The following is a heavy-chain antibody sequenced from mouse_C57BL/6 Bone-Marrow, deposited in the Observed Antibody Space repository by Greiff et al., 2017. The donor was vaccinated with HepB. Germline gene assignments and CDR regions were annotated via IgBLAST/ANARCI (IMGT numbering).Heavy chain of an antibody. Sequence: VQLKESGPGLVQPSQSLSITCTVSGFSLTSYGVHWVRQSPGKGLEWLGVIWSGGSTDYNAAFISRLSISKDNSKSQVFFKMNSLQADDTAIYYCARIYDGFTGGFAYWGQGTLVTVSA. CDR1: GFSLTSYG. J-gene: IGHJ3*01. V-gene: IGHV2-2*01. D-gene: IGHD2-3*01. CDR3: ARIYDGFTGGFAY. CDR2: IWSGGST.